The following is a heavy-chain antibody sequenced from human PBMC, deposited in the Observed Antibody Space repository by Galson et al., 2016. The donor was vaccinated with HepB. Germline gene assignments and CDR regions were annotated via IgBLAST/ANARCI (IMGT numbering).Heavy chain of an antibody. J-gene: IGHJ4*02. CDR1: GGSVRSDDYP. CDR3: ARVKIRGVIGF. V-gene: IGHV4-61*08. Sequence: SETLSLTCTVSGGSVRSDDYPWSWIRQPPGRGLEWIGYIFHRGGTNYNPSLKSRVTISIDTSRKQFSLKLTSVTAADTAVYYCARVKIRGVIGFWGQGTLVTVSS. D-gene: IGHD3-10*01. CDR2: IFHRGGT.